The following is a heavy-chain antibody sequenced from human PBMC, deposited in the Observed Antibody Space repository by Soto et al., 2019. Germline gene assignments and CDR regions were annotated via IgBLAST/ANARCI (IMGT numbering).Heavy chain of an antibody. Sequence: GGSLRLSCAASGFTFSDYYMSWIRQAPGKGLEWVSYISSSSSYTNYADSVKGRVTISVDRSKNQFSLKLSSVTAADTAVYYCARVPDRWGQGTLVNVSS. CDR2: ISSSSSYT. J-gene: IGHJ5*02. D-gene: IGHD2-2*01. CDR1: GFTFSDYY. CDR3: ARVPDR. V-gene: IGHV3-11*05.